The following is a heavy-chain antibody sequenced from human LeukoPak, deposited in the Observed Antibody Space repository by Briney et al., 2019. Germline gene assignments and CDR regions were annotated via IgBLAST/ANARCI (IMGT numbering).Heavy chain of an antibody. J-gene: IGHJ3*02. CDR3: ARGYYYGSGSPYAFDI. CDR1: GGSISSSSYY. Sequence: SETLSLTCTVSGGSISSSSYYWGWIRQPPGKGLEWIGSIYYTGSTDYNPSLKSRVTISVDTSKNQCSLKVSSVTAADTAVYYCARGYYYGSGSPYAFDIWGQGTMITVSS. CDR2: IYYTGST. D-gene: IGHD3-10*01. V-gene: IGHV4-39*07.